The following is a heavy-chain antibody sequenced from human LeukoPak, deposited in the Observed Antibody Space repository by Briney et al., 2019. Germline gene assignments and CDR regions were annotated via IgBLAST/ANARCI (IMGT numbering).Heavy chain of an antibody. CDR3: ARHGYCSSTSCYGGWFDP. CDR2: IYYSGST. CDR1: GGSISSSSYY. Sequence: SETLSLTCTVSGGSISSSSYYWGWIRQPPGKGLEWIGSIYYSGSTYYNPSLKSRVTTSVDTSKNQFSLKLSSVTAADTAVYYCARHGYCSSTSCYGGWFDPWGRGTLVTVSS. D-gene: IGHD2-2*03. V-gene: IGHV4-39*01. J-gene: IGHJ5*02.